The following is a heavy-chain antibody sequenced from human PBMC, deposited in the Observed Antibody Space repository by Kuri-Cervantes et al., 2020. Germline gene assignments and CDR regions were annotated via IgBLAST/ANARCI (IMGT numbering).Heavy chain of an antibody. CDR3: ARDSSDIVVVPAAPTNYYYYYYGMDV. D-gene: IGHD2-2*01. CDR1: GFTFSSYA. J-gene: IGHJ6*02. Sequence: LSLTCAASGFTFSSYATHWVRQAPGKGLEWVAVISYDGSNKYYADSVKGRFTISRDNSKNTLYLQMNSLRAEDTAVYYCARDSSDIVVVPAAPTNYYYYYYGMDVWGQGTTVTVSS. V-gene: IGHV3-30-3*01. CDR2: ISYDGSNK.